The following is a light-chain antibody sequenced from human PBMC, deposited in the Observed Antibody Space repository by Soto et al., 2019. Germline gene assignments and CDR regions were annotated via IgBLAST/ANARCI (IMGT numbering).Light chain of an antibody. CDR2: AAS. V-gene: IGKV1-39*01. Sequence: TSQITSCRLVSNRNRVTTTGRESQSISSYLNWYQQKPGKSPKLLIYAASSLQSGVSSRFSGSGSGIDCTLTISSLQPEDFATYYCQQSYSTPPITFGQGRLLEVK. CDR3: QQSYSTPPIT. CDR1: QSISSY. J-gene: IGKJ5*01.